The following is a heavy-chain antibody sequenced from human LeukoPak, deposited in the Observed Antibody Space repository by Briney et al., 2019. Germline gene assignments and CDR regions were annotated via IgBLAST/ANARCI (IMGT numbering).Heavy chain of an antibody. CDR1: GYTFSSYN. J-gene: IGHJ6*03. CDR2: ISSSSSNI. Sequence: GGSLTLSCAVSGYTFSSYNKNWVRQPPAKGLEWVSSISSSSSNIYYADSVKRRFTISRDNAKKSLYLQMNSLRVEDTAVYYCARAELGYNYYYMDVWGKGTTVTVSS. CDR3: ARAELGYNYYYMDV. V-gene: IGHV3-21*01. D-gene: IGHD3-10*01.